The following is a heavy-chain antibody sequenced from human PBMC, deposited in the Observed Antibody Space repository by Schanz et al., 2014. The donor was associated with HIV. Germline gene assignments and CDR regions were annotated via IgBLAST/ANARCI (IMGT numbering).Heavy chain of an antibody. J-gene: IGHJ4*02. CDR1: GFTVSSSY. CDR2: IYSGGST. D-gene: IGHD6-6*01. V-gene: IGHV3-66*02. CDR3: AKGWRGYSISSLVDY. Sequence: EVQLLESGGGLVQPGGSLRLFCAASGFTVSSSYMSWVRQAPGKGLEWASVIYSGGSTYYADSVRGRITISRDNSKNTLYLQMNSLRADDTAVYYCAKGWRGYSISSLVDYWGQGSLVTVSS.